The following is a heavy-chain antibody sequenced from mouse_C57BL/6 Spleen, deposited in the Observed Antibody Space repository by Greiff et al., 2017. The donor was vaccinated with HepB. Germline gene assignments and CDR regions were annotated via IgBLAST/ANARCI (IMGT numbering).Heavy chain of an antibody. J-gene: IGHJ2*01. V-gene: IGHV1-80*01. D-gene: IGHD4-1*01. CDR3: ARRGLTGTWR. CDR1: GYAFSSYW. Sequence: QVQLKESGAELVKPGASVKISCKASGYAFSSYWMNWVKQRPGKGLEWIGQIYPGDGDTNYNGKFKGKATLTADKSSSTAYMQLSSLTSEDSAVYFCARRGLTGTWRWGQGTTLTVSS. CDR2: IYPGDGDT.